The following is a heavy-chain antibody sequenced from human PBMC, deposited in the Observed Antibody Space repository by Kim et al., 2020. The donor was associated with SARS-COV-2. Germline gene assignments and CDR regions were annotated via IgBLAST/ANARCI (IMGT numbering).Heavy chain of an antibody. CDR2: TLYRSKWYN. D-gene: IGHD2-21*02. V-gene: IGHV6-1*01. Sequence: SQTLSLTCAISGDSVSTNSAAWHWIRQSPSRGLEWLGRTLYRSKWYNEYAVSVRSRITFNADTSKNQFSLHLNSVTPEDTAVYYCGRDGAGSSDPYTVDVWGQGTTVTVSS. J-gene: IGHJ6*02. CDR3: GRDGAGSSDPYTVDV. CDR1: GDSVSTNSAA.